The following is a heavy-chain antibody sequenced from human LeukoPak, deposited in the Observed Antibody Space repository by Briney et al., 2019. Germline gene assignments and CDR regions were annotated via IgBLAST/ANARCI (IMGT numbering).Heavy chain of an antibody. J-gene: IGHJ4*02. CDR1: GFTFSSYA. D-gene: IGHD4-17*01. CDR3: ARSPPYGDYVGYFEY. V-gene: IGHV3-23*01. CDR2: ISGSGGST. Sequence: PGGSLRLSCAASGFTFSSYAMSWVRQAPGKGLEWVSTISGSGGSTYYADSVKGRFTISRDNAKNTLYLQMNSLRAEDTAVYYCARSPPYGDYVGYFEYWGQGTLVTVSS.